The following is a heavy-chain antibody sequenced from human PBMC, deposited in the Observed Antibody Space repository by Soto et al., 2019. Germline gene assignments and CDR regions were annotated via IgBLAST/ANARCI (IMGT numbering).Heavy chain of an antibody. Sequence: QITLKESGTTLVKPTQTLTVTCTFSGFSLSTSGVGVAWLRQPPGKALEWLALIYWDTDKRYSPFLKSRLTLTKDTSENQVVLTLTNMDPVDTATYYCAHKGGRGAGMDVWGQGTMVTVSS. J-gene: IGHJ6*02. CDR3: AHKGGRGAGMDV. D-gene: IGHD2-15*01. CDR2: IYWDTDK. CDR1: GFSLSTSGVG. V-gene: IGHV2-5*02.